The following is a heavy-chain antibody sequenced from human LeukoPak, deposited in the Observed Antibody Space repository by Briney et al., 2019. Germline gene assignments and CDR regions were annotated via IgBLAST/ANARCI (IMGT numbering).Heavy chain of an antibody. CDR1: GFIFSSYA. D-gene: IGHD7-27*01. V-gene: IGHV3-23*01. CDR3: AKDRRKLGTFEY. Sequence: GGSLRLSCAASGFIFSSYAMSWVRQAPGKGLGWVATLSGSGGDTYYADSVKGRFTVSRDNAHNSLHLQMDSLRAEDTAVYFCAKDRRKLGTFEYWGQGTLVTVSS. CDR2: LSGSGGDT. J-gene: IGHJ4*02.